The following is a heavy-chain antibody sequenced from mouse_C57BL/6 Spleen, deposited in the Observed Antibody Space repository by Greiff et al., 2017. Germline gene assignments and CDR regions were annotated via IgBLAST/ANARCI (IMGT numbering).Heavy chain of an antibody. CDR2: IHPNSGST. Sequence: VQLQQPGAELVKPGASVKLSCKASGYTFTSYWMHWVKQRPGQGLEWIGMIHPNSGSTNYKEKFKSKATLTVDKSSSTAYMQLSSLTSEDSAVYYCSRGNSYYGNYFDYWGQGTTLTVSS. J-gene: IGHJ2*01. CDR1: GYTFTSYW. D-gene: IGHD2-10*01. V-gene: IGHV1-64*01. CDR3: SRGNSYYGNYFDY.